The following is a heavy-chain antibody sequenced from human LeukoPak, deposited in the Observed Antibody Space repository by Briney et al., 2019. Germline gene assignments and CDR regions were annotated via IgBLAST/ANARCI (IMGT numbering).Heavy chain of an antibody. CDR3: ARDYKNYYDSSGYLGY. CDR2: ISSSSSYI. Sequence: PGGSLRLSCAASGFTFSSYSMNWVRQAPGKGLEWVSSISSSSSYIYYADSVKGRFTISRDNAKNSLYLQMNSLRAEDTAVYYCARDYKNYYDSSGYLGYWGQGTLVTVSS. D-gene: IGHD3-22*01. CDR1: GFTFSSYS. J-gene: IGHJ4*02. V-gene: IGHV3-21*01.